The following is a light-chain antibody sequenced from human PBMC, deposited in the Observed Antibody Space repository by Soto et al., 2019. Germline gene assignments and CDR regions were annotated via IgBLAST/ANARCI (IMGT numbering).Light chain of an antibody. CDR1: SSNIGSNT. CDR3: AAWDDSMKGV. CDR2: SNN. V-gene: IGLV1-44*01. J-gene: IGLJ2*01. Sequence: QSVLTQPPSASGTPGQRVTISCSGSSSNIGSNTVNWYQQLPGTAPTLLIYSNNQRPSGATDRFSGSKSDTSASLAISGLQSEDAADYYCAAWDDSMKGVFGGGTKLTVL.